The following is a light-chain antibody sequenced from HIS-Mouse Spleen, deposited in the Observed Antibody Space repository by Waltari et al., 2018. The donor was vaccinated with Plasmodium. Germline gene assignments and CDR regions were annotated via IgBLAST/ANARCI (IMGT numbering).Light chain of an antibody. V-gene: IGLV3-10*01. CDR3: YSTDSSGNHRV. Sequence: SYELTQPPSVSVSPGQTARITCSGDALPKNYAYWYQQKSGQAPVLVIYEDSKRPSGIPERFSGSSSGTMATSTISGAQVEDEADYYCYSTDSSGNHRVFGGGTKLTVL. CDR1: ALPKNY. J-gene: IGLJ3*02. CDR2: EDS.